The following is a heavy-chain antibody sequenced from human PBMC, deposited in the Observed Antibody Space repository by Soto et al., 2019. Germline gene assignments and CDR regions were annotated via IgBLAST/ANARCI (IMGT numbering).Heavy chain of an antibody. D-gene: IGHD6-13*01. CDR1: GFTFSSYG. CDR2: ISYDGSNK. V-gene: IGHV3-30*03. J-gene: IGHJ4*02. CDR3: ARTAAAGVRGHYYFDY. Sequence: GGSLRLSCAASGFTFSSYGMHWVRQAPGKGLEWVAVISYDGSNKYYADSVKGRFTISRDNSKNTLYLQMNSLRAEDTAVYYCARTAAAGVRGHYYFDYWGQGTLVTVSS.